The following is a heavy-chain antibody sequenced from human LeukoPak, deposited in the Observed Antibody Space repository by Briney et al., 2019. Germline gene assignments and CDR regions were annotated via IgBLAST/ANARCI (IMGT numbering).Heavy chain of an antibody. CDR3: ARGGASPAYYFDY. Sequence: GASVKVSCKASGYTFTSYYMHWVRQAPGQGLEWMGIINPSGGSTSYAQKFQGRVTITRNTSISTAYMELSSLRSEDTAVYYCARGGASPAYYFDYWGQGTLVTVSS. D-gene: IGHD2-2*01. J-gene: IGHJ4*02. V-gene: IGHV1-46*01. CDR1: GYTFTSYY. CDR2: INPSGGST.